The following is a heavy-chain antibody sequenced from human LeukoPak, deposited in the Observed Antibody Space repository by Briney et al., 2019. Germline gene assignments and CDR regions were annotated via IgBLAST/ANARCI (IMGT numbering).Heavy chain of an antibody. J-gene: IGHJ4*02. Sequence: PSETLSPTCTVSGGSLSSYYWNWIRQPAREGLGWIGRMYVSGNTNYNPSLKSRVTMSLDTSTNQFSLKLSSVTAADTAVYYCARERSTTINTYYFDSWGQGTLVTVSS. D-gene: IGHD4-11*01. V-gene: IGHV4-4*07. CDR1: GGSLSSYY. CDR2: MYVSGNT. CDR3: ARERSTTINTYYFDS.